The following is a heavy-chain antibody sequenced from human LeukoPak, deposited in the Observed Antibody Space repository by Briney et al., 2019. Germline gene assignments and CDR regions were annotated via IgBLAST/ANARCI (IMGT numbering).Heavy chain of an antibody. CDR2: INHSGST. CDR1: GGSFSGYY. J-gene: IGHJ6*02. Sequence: PSETLSLTCAVYGGSFSGYYWSWIRQPPGKGLEWIGEINHSGSTNYNPSLKSRVTISVDTSKNQFSLKLSSVTAADTAVYYCARAPLRYFDWSPGGYYVMDVWGQGTTVTVSS. D-gene: IGHD3-9*01. CDR3: ARAPLRYFDWSPGGYYVMDV. V-gene: IGHV4-34*01.